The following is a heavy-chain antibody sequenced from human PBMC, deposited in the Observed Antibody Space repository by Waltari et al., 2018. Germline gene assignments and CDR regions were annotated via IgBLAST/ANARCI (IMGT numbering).Heavy chain of an antibody. J-gene: IGHJ4*02. V-gene: IGHV3-13*01. D-gene: IGHD3-9*01. CDR2: IGAAGET. Sequence: EVQLVESGGGLVQPGGSLRLSCAARGFPLSTSDVHWGRQVRGKGLEWVASIGAAGETKYLDSVKGRFTISRESAKNSLNLQMNSLTGGDTAVYHCARGDPTAGAIDYWGQGTLVTVSS. CDR3: ARGDPTAGAIDY. CDR1: GFPLSTSD.